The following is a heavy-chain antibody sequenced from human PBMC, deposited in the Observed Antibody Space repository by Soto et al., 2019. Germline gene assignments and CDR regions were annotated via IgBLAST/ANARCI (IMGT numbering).Heavy chain of an antibody. CDR1: GFTFSSYG. CDR2: ISYDGSNK. D-gene: IGHD6-6*01. V-gene: IGHV3-30*03. J-gene: IGHJ6*02. CDR3: VIDLSSSPYYYYYGMDV. Sequence: GGSLRLSCAASGFTFSSYGMHWVRQAPGKGLEWVAVISYDGSNKYYADSVKGRFTISRDNSKNTLYLQMNSLRAEDTAVYYCVIDLSSSPYYYYYGMDVWGQGTTVTVSS.